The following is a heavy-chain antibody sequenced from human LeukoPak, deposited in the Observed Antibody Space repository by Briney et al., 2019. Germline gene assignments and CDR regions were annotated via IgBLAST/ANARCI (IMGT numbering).Heavy chain of an antibody. V-gene: IGHV4-59*08. J-gene: IGHJ4*02. Sequence: SETLSLTCTVSGGSISSYYCSWIRQPPGKGLEWSGYIYYSGSTNYNPSLNSRVTTSVDTSKNQFSLKLTSVTAADTAAYYCARLRRASSLDYWGQGTLVTVSS. CDR1: GGSISSYY. D-gene: IGHD1-26*01. CDR2: IYYSGST. CDR3: ARLRRASSLDY.